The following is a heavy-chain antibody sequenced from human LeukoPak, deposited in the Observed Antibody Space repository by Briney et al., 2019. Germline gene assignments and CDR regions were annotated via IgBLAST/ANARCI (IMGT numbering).Heavy chain of an antibody. CDR3: ADSTGY. CDR2: ISSSSSTI. V-gene: IGHV3-48*01. Sequence: GVSLRLSCAASGFTFSSYSMNWPRQAPGKGLEWVSYISSSSSTIYYADSVKGRFTISRDNSKNTLYLQMNSLRAEETAVYYCADSTGYWGQGTLVTVSS. J-gene: IGHJ4*01. CDR1: GFTFSSYS. D-gene: IGHD1-14*01.